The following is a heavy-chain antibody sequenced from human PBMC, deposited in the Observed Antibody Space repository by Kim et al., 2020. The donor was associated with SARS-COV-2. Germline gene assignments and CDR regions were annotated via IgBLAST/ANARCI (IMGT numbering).Heavy chain of an antibody. Sequence: SETLSLTCTVSGASVSSNPYYWNWIRQPPGKALEWIGYIYYTGITRYSPSLKSRVTIAMDTSKNQFSLNLHSVTAADTAVYYCARDYFGSGNYDPRLDYWGQGTLVTVSS. V-gene: IGHV4-61*01. D-gene: IGHD3-10*01. J-gene: IGHJ4*02. CDR3: ARDYFGSGNYDPRLDY. CDR2: IYYTGIT. CDR1: GASVSSNPYY.